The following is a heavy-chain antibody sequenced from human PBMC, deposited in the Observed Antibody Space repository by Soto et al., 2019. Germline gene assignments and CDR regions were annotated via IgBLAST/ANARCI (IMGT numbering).Heavy chain of an antibody. CDR3: AREADWGSIKAPIRNDAFDI. D-gene: IGHD7-27*01. V-gene: IGHV1-2*04. CDR1: GYTFTGYY. Sequence: ASVKVSCKASGYTFTGYYMHWVRQAPGQGLEWLGWINPNSGGTNYAQKFQGWVTMTRGTSISTAYMELSRLRSDDTAVHYCAREADWGSIKAPIRNDAFDIWGQGTMVTVSS. J-gene: IGHJ3*02. CDR2: INPNSGGT.